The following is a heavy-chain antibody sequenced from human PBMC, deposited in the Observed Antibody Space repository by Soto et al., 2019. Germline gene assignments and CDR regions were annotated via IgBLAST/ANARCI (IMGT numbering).Heavy chain of an antibody. CDR1: GFNFTTYA. J-gene: IGHJ4*02. CDR2: ISVNGRTT. Sequence: EVQLLESGGGLVQPGGSLRLSCAASGFNFTTYAMTWVRQAPGMGLKWVSAISVNGRTTYYADSVKGRFTISRDNSKNTLYLQMSSLRPEDSAVYYCAKDFTGDRFYDSGEYYFDYWGQGTLVTVSS. CDR3: AKDFTGDRFYDSGEYYFDY. V-gene: IGHV3-23*01. D-gene: IGHD7-27*01.